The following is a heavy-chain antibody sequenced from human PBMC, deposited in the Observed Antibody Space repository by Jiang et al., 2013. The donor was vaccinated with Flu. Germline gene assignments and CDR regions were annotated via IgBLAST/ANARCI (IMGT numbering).Heavy chain of an antibody. D-gene: IGHD6-13*01. CDR2: ISYDGSNK. Sequence: VQLLESGGGVVQPGRSLRLSCAASGFTFSSYAMHWVRQAPGKGLEWVAVISYDGSNKYYADSVKGRFTISRDNSKNTLYLQMNSLRAGDTAVYYCARGDSAGTDYYYGMDVWGKGTTVTVSS. CDR3: ARGDSAGTDYYYGMDV. J-gene: IGHJ6*04. V-gene: IGHV3-30*01. CDR1: GFTFSSYA.